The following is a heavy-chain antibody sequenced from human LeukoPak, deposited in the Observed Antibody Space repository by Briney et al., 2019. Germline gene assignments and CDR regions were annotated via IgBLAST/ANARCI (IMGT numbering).Heavy chain of an antibody. V-gene: IGHV3-23*01. D-gene: IGHD2-2*01. CDR1: GFTFSIYA. Sequence: GGSLRLSCAASGFTFSIYAMSWVRQAPGKGLEWVSAISGSGGSTYYADSVKGRLTISRDNSKNTLYLQMNSLRAEDTAVYYCAKGRTVVPAYFDYWGQGTLVTVSS. J-gene: IGHJ4*02. CDR3: AKGRTVVPAYFDY. CDR2: ISGSGGST.